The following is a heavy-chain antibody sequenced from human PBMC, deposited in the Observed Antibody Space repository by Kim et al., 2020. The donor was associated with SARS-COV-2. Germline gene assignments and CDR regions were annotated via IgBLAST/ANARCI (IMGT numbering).Heavy chain of an antibody. Sequence: ASVKVSCKASGYTFTSYGISWVRQAPGQGLEWMGWISAYNGNTNYAQKLQGRVTMTTDTSTSTAYMELRSLRSDDTAVYYCARERWRLQLLNYYYGMDVWGQGTTVTVSS. J-gene: IGHJ6*02. D-gene: IGHD5-12*01. CDR2: ISAYNGNT. CDR3: ARERWRLQLLNYYYGMDV. V-gene: IGHV1-18*01. CDR1: GYTFTSYG.